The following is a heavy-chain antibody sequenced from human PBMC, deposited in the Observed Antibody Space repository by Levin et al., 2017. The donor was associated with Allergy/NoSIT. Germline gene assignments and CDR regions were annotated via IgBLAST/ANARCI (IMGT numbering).Heavy chain of an antibody. Sequence: SETLSLTCTVSGVFISTFYWTWIRQPPGKGLEWIGWIFYTGNTNYNPSLKSRVTISLDTSNKQISLKMTSVSAADTAVYFCARGLRGYTFFDLWGQGALVTVSS. CDR1: GVFISTFY. CDR2: IFYTGNT. V-gene: IGHV4-59*01. CDR3: ARGLRGYTFFDL. J-gene: IGHJ4*02. D-gene: IGHD5-18*01.